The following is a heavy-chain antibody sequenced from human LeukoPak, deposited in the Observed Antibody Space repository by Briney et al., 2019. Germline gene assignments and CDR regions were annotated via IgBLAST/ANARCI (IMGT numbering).Heavy chain of an antibody. D-gene: IGHD1-26*01. J-gene: IGHJ4*02. Sequence: KPSETLSLTCTVSGGSISGHYWNWIPQPSGKGLEWIGYIYYSGSTSYNPSLKSRVTISVDTSKNQFSLKLTSVTAADTAVYYCARLAPYPGVWASDYWGQGTLVTVSS. CDR2: IYYSGST. CDR1: GGSISGHY. V-gene: IGHV4-59*08. CDR3: ARLAPYPGVWASDY.